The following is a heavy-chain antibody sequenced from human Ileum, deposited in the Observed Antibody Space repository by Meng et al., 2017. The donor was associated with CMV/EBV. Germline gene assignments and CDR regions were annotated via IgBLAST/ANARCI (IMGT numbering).Heavy chain of an antibody. V-gene: IGHV1-18*01. D-gene: IGHD4-23*01. CDR1: GYIFSNFG. Sequence: CRASGYIFSNFGITWVRQAPGQGLEWMGYLSIHDGHTKYAKNVQGRVTMTADISTSTGYMKLTSLTSDDTAVYYCAREFRERWELGHWGQGTLVTVSS. CDR3: AREFRERWELGH. CDR2: LSIHDGHT. J-gene: IGHJ4*02.